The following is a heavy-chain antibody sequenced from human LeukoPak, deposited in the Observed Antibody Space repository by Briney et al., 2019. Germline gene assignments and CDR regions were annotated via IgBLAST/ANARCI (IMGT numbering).Heavy chain of an antibody. CDR3: ARDPFCSRSTARYFKAWFAP. Sequence: GGSLGLSCTASGFKFDDYDMSWVRQVPGKGLEWVSGITWNGDKTGYADSVRGRFAISRDNTKKSLYLQMSSLRAEDTALYDCARDPFCSRSTARYFKAWFAPWGRGTLVTVSS. V-gene: IGHV3-20*01. D-gene: IGHD2-2*01. J-gene: IGHJ5*02. CDR1: GFKFDDYD. CDR2: ITWNGDKT.